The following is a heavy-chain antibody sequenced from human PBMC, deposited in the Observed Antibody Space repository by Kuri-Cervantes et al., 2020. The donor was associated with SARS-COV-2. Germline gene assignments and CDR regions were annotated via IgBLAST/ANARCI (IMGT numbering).Heavy chain of an antibody. Sequence: GESLKISFAASGFTFTSYWMSWVRQAPGKGLEWVANIKPDGSDKYYVDSVKGRLTISRDNAKNSLYLQMNSLRPEDTAVYYCAREDVVPATLRGYYYNNGMDVWGQGTTVTVSS. CDR2: IKPDGSDK. D-gene: IGHD2-15*01. J-gene: IGHJ6*02. CDR1: GFTFTSYW. V-gene: IGHV3-7*04. CDR3: AREDVVPATLRGYYYNNGMDV.